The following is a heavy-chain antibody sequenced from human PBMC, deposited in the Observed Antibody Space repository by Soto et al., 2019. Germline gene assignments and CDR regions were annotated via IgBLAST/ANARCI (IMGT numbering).Heavy chain of an antibody. CDR3: AKGGAVAYY. Sequence: QVQLVESGGGVVQPERALRLSCAASGFTFSNSGMHWVRQAPGKGLEWVAAISYDGFNEYYADSVEGRFTISRDNSKNTLYLQMKSLRPDDTAVYYCAKGGAVAYYWGQGTLVTVSS. V-gene: IGHV3-30*18. D-gene: IGHD6-19*01. J-gene: IGHJ4*02. CDR2: ISYDGFNE. CDR1: GFTFSNSG.